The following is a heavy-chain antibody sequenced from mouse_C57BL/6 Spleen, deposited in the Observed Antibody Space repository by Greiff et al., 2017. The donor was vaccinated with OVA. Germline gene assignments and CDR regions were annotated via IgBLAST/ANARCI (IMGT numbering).Heavy chain of an antibody. D-gene: IGHD2-4*01. Sequence: EVKVEESGPGLVKPSQSLSLTCSVTGYSITSGYYWNWIRQFPGNKLEWMGYISYDGSNNYNPSLKNRISITRDTSKNQFFLKLNSVTTEDTATYYCARFYDYDRYFDVWGTGTTVTVSS. CDR3: ARFYDYDRYFDV. V-gene: IGHV3-6*01. CDR2: ISYDGSN. CDR1: GYSITSGYY. J-gene: IGHJ1*03.